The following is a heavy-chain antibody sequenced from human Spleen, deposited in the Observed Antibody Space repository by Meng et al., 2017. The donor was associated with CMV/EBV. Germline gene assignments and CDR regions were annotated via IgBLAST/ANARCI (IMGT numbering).Heavy chain of an antibody. CDR3: ARDTIFGVVMGDWFDP. Sequence: FSLSTGGVGVGWIRQPPGKALEWLALIYWNDDKRYSPSLKSRLTITKDTSKNQVVLTMTNMDPVDTATYYCARDTIFGVVMGDWFDPWGQGTLVTVSS. J-gene: IGHJ5*02. V-gene: IGHV2-5*01. CDR1: FSLSTGGVG. D-gene: IGHD3-3*01. CDR2: IYWNDDK.